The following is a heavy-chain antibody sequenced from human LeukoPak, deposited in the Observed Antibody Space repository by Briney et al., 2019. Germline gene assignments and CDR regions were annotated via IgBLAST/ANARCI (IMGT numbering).Heavy chain of an antibody. CDR1: GGSISSGGYY. CDR2: INHSGST. V-gene: IGHV4-30-2*01. J-gene: IGHJ4*02. D-gene: IGHD3-16*02. Sequence: SQTLSLTCTVSGGSISSGGYYWSWIRQPPGKGLEWIGEINHSGSTNYNPSLKSRVTISVDTSKNQFSLKLSSVTAADTAVYYCARGGYVWGSYRYTKNLDYWGQGTLVTVSS. CDR3: ARGGYVWGSYRYTKNLDY.